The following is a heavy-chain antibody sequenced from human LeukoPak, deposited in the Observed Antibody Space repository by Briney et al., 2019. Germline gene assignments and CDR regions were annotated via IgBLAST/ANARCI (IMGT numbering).Heavy chain of an antibody. V-gene: IGHV3-7*01. CDR2: IKQDGSEK. CDR1: GFTFSVYW. J-gene: IGHJ5*02. Sequence: GGSLRLSCAASGFTFSVYWMSWVRQAPGKGLEWVANIKQDGSEKRYVDPVKGRFTISRDNAKNSLYLQMNSLRAEDTAVYYCARDAHQSLGAFDPWGQGTLVTVSS. D-gene: IGHD3-16*01. CDR3: ARDAHQSLGAFDP.